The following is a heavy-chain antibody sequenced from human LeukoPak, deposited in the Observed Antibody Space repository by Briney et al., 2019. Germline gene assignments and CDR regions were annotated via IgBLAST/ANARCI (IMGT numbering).Heavy chain of an antibody. Sequence: SETLSLTCAVNGGSFSGYYWNWIRQPPGKRLEWIGEINHTGNTNYNPSLKSRVTISVDTSKNQFSLKLSSVTAADTAVYYCARRGRVGYCSGGSCYSRYYYYYMDVWGKGTTVTISS. V-gene: IGHV4-34*01. CDR1: GGSFSGYY. D-gene: IGHD2-15*01. J-gene: IGHJ6*03. CDR3: ARRGRVGYCSGGSCYSRYYYYYMDV. CDR2: INHTGNT.